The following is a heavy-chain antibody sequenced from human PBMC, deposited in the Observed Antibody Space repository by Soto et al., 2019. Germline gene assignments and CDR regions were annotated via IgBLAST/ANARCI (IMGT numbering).Heavy chain of an antibody. D-gene: IGHD6-13*01. CDR2: IIPSSGTP. Sequence: QVQLVQSGAEVKKPGSSVKVSCKASGGSFNNYAVTWVRQXXXXXLEWMGGIIPSSGTPNSAQRFQGRVTITADESTSTVSMELSSLRSEDTALYYCASSYGTSWYGDYWGQGTLVTVSS. J-gene: IGHJ4*02. CDR3: ASSYGTSWYGDY. V-gene: IGHV1-69*01. CDR1: GGSFNNYA.